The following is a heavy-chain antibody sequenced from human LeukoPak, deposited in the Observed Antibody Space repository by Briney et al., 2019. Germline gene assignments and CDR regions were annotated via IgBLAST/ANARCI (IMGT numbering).Heavy chain of an antibody. Sequence: SETLSLTCAVYGGSFSGYYWSWIRQPPGKGLEWIGEINHSGSTNYNPALKSRVTISVGTSKTEFSLKVSSVTAVETAVYYCARGSRRGGYSSSWYPLNSWGQGTLVTVSS. CDR3: ARGSRRGGYSSSWYPLNS. CDR2: INHSGST. V-gene: IGHV4-34*01. J-gene: IGHJ4*02. CDR1: GGSFSGYY. D-gene: IGHD6-13*01.